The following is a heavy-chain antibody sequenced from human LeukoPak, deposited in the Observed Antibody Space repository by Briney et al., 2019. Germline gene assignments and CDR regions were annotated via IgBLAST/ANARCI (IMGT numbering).Heavy chain of an antibody. D-gene: IGHD3-9*01. CDR2: ISGSGGST. V-gene: IGHV3-23*01. J-gene: IGHJ3*02. CDR1: GFTFSSYA. CDR3: AKDQQAQRRAQLRYFDWVTKPGAFDI. Sequence: QSGGSLRLSCAASGFTFSSYAMSWVRQAPGKGLEWVSAISGSGGSTYYADSVKGRFTISRDNSKNTLYLQMNSLRAEDTAVYYCAKDQQAQRRAQLRYFDWVTKPGAFDIWGQGTMVTVSS.